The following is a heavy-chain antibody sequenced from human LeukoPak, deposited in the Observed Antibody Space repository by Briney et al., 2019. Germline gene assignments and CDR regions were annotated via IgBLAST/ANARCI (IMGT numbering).Heavy chain of an antibody. CDR2: IWYGGSNK. CDR1: GFTFSSYG. CDR3: ARDHLRDGYNPYYFDY. V-gene: IGHV3-33*08. J-gene: IGHJ4*02. Sequence: GGSLRLSCAASGFTFSSYGMHWVRQAPGKGLEWVAVIWYGGSNKYYADSVKGRFTISRDNSKNTLYLQMNSLRAEDTAVYYCARDHLRDGYNPYYFDYWGQGTLVTVSS. D-gene: IGHD5-24*01.